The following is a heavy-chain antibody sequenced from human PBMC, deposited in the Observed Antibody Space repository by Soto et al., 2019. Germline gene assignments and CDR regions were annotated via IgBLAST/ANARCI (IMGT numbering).Heavy chain of an antibody. D-gene: IGHD6-13*01. Sequence: SETLSLTCTVSGDSINTYTWTWIRQPPGKGLEWIGYIFSSGSTNYNPSLQSRLTMSVDTSKNLFSLKLNSVTAADTAVYYCARGDQQLDYWGQGTLVTVSS. J-gene: IGHJ4*02. V-gene: IGHV4-59*01. CDR3: ARGDQQLDY. CDR2: IFSSGST. CDR1: GDSINTYT.